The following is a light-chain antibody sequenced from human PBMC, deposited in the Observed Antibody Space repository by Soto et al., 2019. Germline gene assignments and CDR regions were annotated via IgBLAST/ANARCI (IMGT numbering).Light chain of an antibody. CDR1: SSDVGSYSL. Sequence: QSALTQPASVSGSPGQSITISCTGTSSDVGSYSLVSWYQHHPGKAPKLIIYEGSKRPSGVSNRFSGSKSGNTASLTISGLQAEDEADYYCCSYAGGSTLFVFGTGTKLTV. CDR3: CSYAGGSTLFV. J-gene: IGLJ1*01. V-gene: IGLV2-23*01. CDR2: EGS.